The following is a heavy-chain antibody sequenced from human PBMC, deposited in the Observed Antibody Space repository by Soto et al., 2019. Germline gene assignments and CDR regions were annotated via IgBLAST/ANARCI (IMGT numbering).Heavy chain of an antibody. CDR3: AKVLNVDTAMADAFDI. V-gene: IGHV3-30*18. CDR2: ISYDGGNK. D-gene: IGHD5-18*01. CDR1: GFTFSSYG. J-gene: IGHJ3*02. Sequence: GGSLRLSCAASGFTFSSYGMHWVRQAPGKGLEWVAVISYDGGNKYYADSVKGRFTISRDNSKNTLYLQMNSLRAEDTAVYYCAKVLNVDTAMADAFDIWGQGTMVTVSS.